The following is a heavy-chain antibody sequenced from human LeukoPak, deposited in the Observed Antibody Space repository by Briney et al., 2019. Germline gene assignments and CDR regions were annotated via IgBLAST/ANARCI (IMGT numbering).Heavy chain of an antibody. V-gene: IGHV3-23*01. J-gene: IGHJ6*02. CDR2: ISGSGGST. CDR3: ARGPSPIRRRYGMDV. D-gene: IGHD2-21*01. CDR1: GFTFSSYA. Sequence: GGSLRLSCAASGFTFSSYAMSWVRQAPGKGLEWVSAISGSGGSTYYADSVKGRFTISRDNSKNTLYLQMNSLRAEDTAVYYCARGPSPIRRRYGMDVWGQGTTVTVSS.